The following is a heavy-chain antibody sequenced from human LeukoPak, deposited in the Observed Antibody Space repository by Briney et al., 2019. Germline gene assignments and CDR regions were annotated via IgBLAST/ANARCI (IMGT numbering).Heavy chain of an antibody. V-gene: IGHV5-51*01. CDR1: GNGFTTHW. Sequence: GESLKISCKGSGNGFTTHWIGWVRQQPGKGLEWMGIIYVGDSDTRYSPAFQGQVTISADKSISTAYLQWSSLKASDTAMYYCARLASVSWGIYPRYMDVWGKGTTVTVSS. J-gene: IGHJ6*03. CDR3: ARLASVSWGIYPRYMDV. D-gene: IGHD3-16*01. CDR2: IYVGDSDT.